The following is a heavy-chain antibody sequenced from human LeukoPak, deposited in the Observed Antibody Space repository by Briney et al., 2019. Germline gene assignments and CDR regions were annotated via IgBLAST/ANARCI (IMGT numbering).Heavy chain of an antibody. D-gene: IGHD3-9*01. CDR1: GISFRSYG. CDR2: IWYDASNK. V-gene: IGHV3-30*02. CDR3: ATDISTHYFGS. Sequence: LLGGSLRLSCAASGISFRSYGMHWVRQAPGKGLEWVTFIWYDASNKYYAESVKGRFTISRDNSRNTVFLQMNSLRAEDMAIYYCATDISTHYFGSWGQGTLVTVSS. J-gene: IGHJ4*02.